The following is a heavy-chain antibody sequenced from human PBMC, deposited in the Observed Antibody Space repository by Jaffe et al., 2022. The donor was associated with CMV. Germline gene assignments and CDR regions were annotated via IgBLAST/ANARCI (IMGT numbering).Heavy chain of an antibody. V-gene: IGHV3-30*18. CDR1: GFTFSNYG. CDR2: ISYDGNNE. CDR3: AKNGGAGQAFDV. J-gene: IGHJ3*01. Sequence: QVRLVESGGGVVQPGGSLRLSCAASGFTFSNYGIFWVRQAPGKGLEWVAVISYDGNNEYYADSVKGRFTLSRDNSKNTVYLQMHSLRAEDTAVYYCAKNGGAGQAFDVWGQGTMVTVSS. D-gene: IGHD3-16*01.